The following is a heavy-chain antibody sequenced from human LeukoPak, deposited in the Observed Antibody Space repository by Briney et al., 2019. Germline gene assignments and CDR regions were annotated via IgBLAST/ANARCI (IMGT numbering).Heavy chain of an antibody. J-gene: IGHJ5*02. CDR3: ARDYSNPSGFDP. D-gene: IGHD4-11*01. V-gene: IGHV4-31*03. CDR1: GGSISSGGYY. Sequence: SETLSLTCTVSGGSISSGGYYWSWIRQHPGKGLEWIGYIYYSGSTCYNPSLKSRVTISVDTSKNQLSLKLSSVTAADTAVYYCARDYSNPSGFDPWGQGTLVTVSS. CDR2: IYYSGST.